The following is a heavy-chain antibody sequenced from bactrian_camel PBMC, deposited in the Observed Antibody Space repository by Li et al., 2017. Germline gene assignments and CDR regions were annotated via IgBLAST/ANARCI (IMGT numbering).Heavy chain of an antibody. CDR2: INGAGIT. J-gene: IGHJ4*01. CDR1: GYPYEAYC. D-gene: IGHD3*01. V-gene: IGHV3S55*01. CDR3: AAAPHDRCYSRRDDEYNY. Sequence: HVQLVESGGGSVQVGGSLRLSCNASGYPYEAYCMGWFRQVPGKEREGVATINGAGITSYSDSVKGRFTIGKDNANTLYLQMDNLKPEDTAMYYCAAAPHDRCYSRRDDEYNYWGQGTQVNVS.